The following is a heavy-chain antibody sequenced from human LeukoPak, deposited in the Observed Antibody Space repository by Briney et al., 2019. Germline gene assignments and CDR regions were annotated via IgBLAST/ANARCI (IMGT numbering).Heavy chain of an antibody. D-gene: IGHD5-18*01. CDR2: IYYSGST. V-gene: IGHV4-39*07. CDR3: ARDLYSYSGFDY. J-gene: IGHJ4*02. CDR1: GGSISSSSYY. Sequence: TSETLSLTCTVSGGSISSSSYYWGWIRQPPGKGLEWIGSIYYSGSTYYNPSLKSRVTISVDTSKNQFSLKLSSVTAADTAVYYCARDLYSYSGFDYWGQGTLVTVSS.